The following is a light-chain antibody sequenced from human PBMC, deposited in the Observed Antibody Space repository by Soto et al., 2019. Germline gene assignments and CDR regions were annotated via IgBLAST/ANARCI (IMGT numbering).Light chain of an antibody. J-gene: IGKJ1*01. CDR1: QTISTF. V-gene: IGKV3-11*01. CDR3: QHRSGWWT. Sequence: TVLTQSPATLSLSPGDRATLSCRASQTISTFLAWYQHKPGQTPRLLIYDASSGAAGVPSRFRGSGSGADFSLTIVSLEPEDSAIYYCQHRSGWWTFGQGTKV. CDR2: DAS.